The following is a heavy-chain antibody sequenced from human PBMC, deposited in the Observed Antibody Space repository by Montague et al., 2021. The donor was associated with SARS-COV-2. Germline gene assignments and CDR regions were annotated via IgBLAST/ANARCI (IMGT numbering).Heavy chain of an antibody. CDR3: ARGSGCYKYWYFDL. J-gene: IGHJ2*01. CDR2: MNPSGST. CDR1: GGSFSGYY. D-gene: IGHD6-19*01. Sequence: SETLSLTCAVYGGSFSGYYWSWIRQPPGKGLELIGVMNPSGSTNYNPSLNSRVTISIDTSKNQFSLKLSSVTAADTAVYYCARGSGCYKYWYFDLWGRGTLVTVSS. V-gene: IGHV4-34*01.